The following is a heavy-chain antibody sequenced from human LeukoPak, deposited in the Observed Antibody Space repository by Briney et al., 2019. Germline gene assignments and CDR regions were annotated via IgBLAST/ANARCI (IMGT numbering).Heavy chain of an antibody. V-gene: IGHV4-59*01. J-gene: IGHJ5*02. CDR2: IYYSGGT. CDR3: ARIYSSSSNWFDP. D-gene: IGHD6-6*01. CDR1: GGSISSYY. Sequence: SETLSLTCTVSGGSISSYYWSWIRQPPGKGLEWIGYIYYSGGTNYNPSLKSRVTISVDTSKNQFSLKLSSVTAADTAVYYCARIYSSSSNWFDPWGQGTLVTVSS.